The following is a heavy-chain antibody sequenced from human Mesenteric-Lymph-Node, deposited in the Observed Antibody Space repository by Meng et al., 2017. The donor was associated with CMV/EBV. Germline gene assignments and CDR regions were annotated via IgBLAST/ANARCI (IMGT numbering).Heavy chain of an antibody. CDR1: GFTFRSYW. D-gene: IGHD2-2*02. J-gene: IGHJ4*02. CDR3: AREAQLLYALNC. Sequence: GESLKISCAASGFTFRSYWMSWVRQAPGKGLEWVSYISSSGSTIYYADSVKGRFTISRDNAKNSLYLQMNSLRAEDTAVYYCAREAQLLYALNCWGQGTLVTVSS. V-gene: IGHV3-48*03. CDR2: ISSSGSTI.